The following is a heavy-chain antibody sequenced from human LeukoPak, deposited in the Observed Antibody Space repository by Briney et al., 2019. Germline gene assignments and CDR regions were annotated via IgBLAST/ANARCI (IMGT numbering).Heavy chain of an antibody. CDR2: ISSSSSYI. CDR3: ARCSGSYSEGYFDY. Sequence: GGSLRLSCAASGFTVSSNYMSWVRQAPGKGLEWVSSISSSSSYIYYADSVKGRFTISRDNAKNSLYLQMNSLRAEDTAVYYCARCSGSYSEGYFDYWGQGTLVTVSS. CDR1: GFTVSSNY. V-gene: IGHV3-21*01. D-gene: IGHD1-26*01. J-gene: IGHJ4*02.